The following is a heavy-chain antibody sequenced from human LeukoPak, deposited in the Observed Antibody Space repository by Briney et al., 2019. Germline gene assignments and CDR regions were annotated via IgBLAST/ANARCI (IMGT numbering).Heavy chain of an antibody. D-gene: IGHD3-3*01. CDR3: AKASYYDFWSGYYAYYYYGMDV. V-gene: IGHV3-23*01. Sequence: GGSLRLSCAASGFTFSSYAMSWVRQALGKGLEWVSAISGSGGSTYYADSVKGRFTISRDNSKNTLYLQMNSLRAEDTAVYYCAKASYYDFWSGYYAYYYYGMDVWGQGTTVTVSS. CDR2: ISGSGGST. J-gene: IGHJ6*02. CDR1: GFTFSSYA.